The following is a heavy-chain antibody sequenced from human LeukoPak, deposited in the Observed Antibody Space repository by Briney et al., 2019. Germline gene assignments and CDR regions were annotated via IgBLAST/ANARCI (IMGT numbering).Heavy chain of an antibody. Sequence: GGSLRLACAASGFTFSSYWMSWVRQAPGEGMEWVAKIKQDGSEKYYVDSVKGRFTISRDNGKNSLYLQMDSLRAEDTAVYYCAANRSGWYSYPFYYHYYMDVWGKGTTVTVSS. CDR1: GFTFSSYW. J-gene: IGHJ6*03. CDR3: AANRSGWYSYPFYYHYYMDV. CDR2: IKQDGSEK. D-gene: IGHD6-19*01. V-gene: IGHV3-7*01.